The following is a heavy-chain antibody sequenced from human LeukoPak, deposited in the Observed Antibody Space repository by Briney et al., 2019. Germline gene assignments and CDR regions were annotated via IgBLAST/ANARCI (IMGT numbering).Heavy chain of an antibody. D-gene: IGHD3-9*01. CDR3: AKWGDYDVLTGYYVSDY. Sequence: PGGSLRLSCAASGFTFSNYAMSWVRQAPGKGLEWVSAITGSGGNTCYADSVKGRFTISRDNSKNTVFLQMNSLRAEDTAVYYCAKWGDYDVLTGYYVSDYWGQGTLVTVSS. CDR2: ITGSGGNT. V-gene: IGHV3-23*01. J-gene: IGHJ4*02. CDR1: GFTFSNYA.